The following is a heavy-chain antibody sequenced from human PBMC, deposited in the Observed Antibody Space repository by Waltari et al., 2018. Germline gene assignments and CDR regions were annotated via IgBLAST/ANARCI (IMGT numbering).Heavy chain of an antibody. CDR1: GGSISSYY. Sequence: QVQLQESGPGLVKPSETLSLTCTVSGGSISSYYWSWIRQPPGKGLEWIGYIYYSGSTNYNPSLKSRVTISVDTSKNQFSRKLSSVTAADTAVYYCARVSTMIVVVTSAYAFDIWGQGTMVTVSS. J-gene: IGHJ3*02. D-gene: IGHD3-22*01. CDR3: ARVSTMIVVVTSAYAFDI. CDR2: IYYSGST. V-gene: IGHV4-59*01.